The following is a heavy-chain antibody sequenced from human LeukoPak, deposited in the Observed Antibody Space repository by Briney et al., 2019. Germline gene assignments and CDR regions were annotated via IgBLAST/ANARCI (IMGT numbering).Heavy chain of an antibody. V-gene: IGHV3-48*03. Sequence: PGGSLRLSCAASGFTFSSYEMNWVRQAPGKGLEWVSYISSSGSTIYYADSVKGRFTISRDNAKNSLYLQMNSLRAEDTAVYYCARGDSSGWPTYFDYWGQGTLVTVSS. CDR1: GFTFSSYE. CDR3: ARGDSSGWPTYFDY. D-gene: IGHD6-19*01. CDR2: ISSSGSTI. J-gene: IGHJ4*02.